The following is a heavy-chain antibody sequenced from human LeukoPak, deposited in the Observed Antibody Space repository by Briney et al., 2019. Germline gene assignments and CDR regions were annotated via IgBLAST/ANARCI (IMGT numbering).Heavy chain of an antibody. J-gene: IGHJ4*02. D-gene: IGHD5-12*01. CDR2: ISSSGSYI. V-gene: IGHV3-21*01. CDR3: ARDRGSGYDPYYFDY. CDR1: GFTFSTYS. Sequence: PGGSLRLSCAASGFTFSTYSMNWVRQAPGKGLEWVSSISSSGSYIYYADSMKGRFTISRDNAKNSLYLQMNSLRAEDTAVYYCARDRGSGYDPYYFDYWGQGTLVTVSS.